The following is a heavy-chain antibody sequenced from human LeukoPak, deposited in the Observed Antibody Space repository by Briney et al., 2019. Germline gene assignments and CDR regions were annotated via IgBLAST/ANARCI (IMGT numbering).Heavy chain of an antibody. J-gene: IGHJ4*02. D-gene: IGHD3-22*01. CDR2: ISSSGSTI. V-gene: IGHV3-48*03. Sequence: PGGSLRLSCAASGFTFTSYEMNWVRQAPGKGLEWVSYISSSGSTIYYADSVKGRFTISRDNAKESLYLQMNSLRAEDTAVYYCATPSGYYHYWGQGTLVTVSS. CDR3: ATPSGYYHY. CDR1: GFTFTSYE.